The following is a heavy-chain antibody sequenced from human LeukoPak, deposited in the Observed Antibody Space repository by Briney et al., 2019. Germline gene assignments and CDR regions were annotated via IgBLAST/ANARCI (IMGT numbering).Heavy chain of an antibody. Sequence: GGSLRFSCAASGFTFSSYAMHWVRQAPGKGLEWVAVISYDGSNKYYADSVKGRFTISRDNSKNTLYLQMNSLRAEDTAVYYCARGRRIAAAGVPFDYWGQGTLVTVSS. CDR1: GFTFSSYA. D-gene: IGHD6-13*01. J-gene: IGHJ4*02. CDR2: ISYDGSNK. V-gene: IGHV3-30*01. CDR3: ARGRRIAAAGVPFDY.